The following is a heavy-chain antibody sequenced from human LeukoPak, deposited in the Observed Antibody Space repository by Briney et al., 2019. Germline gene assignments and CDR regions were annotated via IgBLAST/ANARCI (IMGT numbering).Heavy chain of an antibody. J-gene: IGHJ4*02. CDR2: INPSTRST. Sequence: ASVTVSCKVSGYTLTELSMHWVRQAPGQGLEWMGIINPSTRSTKYTQKFQGRVTMTRDTSTSTVYMELSSLRSEDTAVYYCARSLSVTVTSLGYWGQGTLVTVSS. CDR1: GYTLTELS. CDR3: ARSLSVTVTSLGY. D-gene: IGHD2/OR15-2a*01. V-gene: IGHV1-46*01.